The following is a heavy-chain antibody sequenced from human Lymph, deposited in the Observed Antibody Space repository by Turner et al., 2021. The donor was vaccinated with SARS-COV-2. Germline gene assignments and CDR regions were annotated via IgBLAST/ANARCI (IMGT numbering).Heavy chain of an antibody. CDR3: AKDPGYCSGGSCYSRTYFDF. D-gene: IGHD2-15*01. V-gene: IGHV3-43*02. CDR1: GFTFDDYA. J-gene: IGHJ4*02. CDR2: ISGDGGGT. Sequence: EVQLVASGGGVVQPGGSLRLSCAASGFTFDDYAMHWFRQAPGKGLEWVSLISGDGGGTYYADSVKGRFTISRDNSKNSLSLQMNSLRAEDTALYYCAKDPGYCSGGSCYSRTYFDFWGQGTLVTVSA.